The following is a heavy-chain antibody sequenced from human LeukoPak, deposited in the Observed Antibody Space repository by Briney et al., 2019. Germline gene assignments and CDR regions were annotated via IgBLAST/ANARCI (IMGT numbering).Heavy chain of an antibody. CDR2: INTNTGGT. Sequence: ASVKVSCKPSGYTFTAYYMHWVRQAPGQGPEWMGWINTNTGGTYYAQGFQGRVTMTRDTSISTAYMELSSLTSDDTAMYYCARGAGSGIAARHDWRGQGTLVTVSS. CDR3: ARGAGSGIAARHDW. CDR1: GYTFTAYY. V-gene: IGHV1-2*02. J-gene: IGHJ4*02. D-gene: IGHD6-6*01.